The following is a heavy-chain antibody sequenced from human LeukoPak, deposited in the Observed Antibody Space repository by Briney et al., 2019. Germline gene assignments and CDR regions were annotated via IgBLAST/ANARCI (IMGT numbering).Heavy chain of an antibody. CDR1: VDTFSSYA. CDR3: ARDHYYDSTRGAPGWFDP. V-gene: IGHV1-69*05. J-gene: IGHJ5*02. Sequence: SVKVFCKASVDTFSSYAISWVRQARGQGLEWMGGIIPIFGTANYAQKSQGRVTNTTDESTSTAYMELSSRRSEDTAVYYCARDHYYDSTRGAPGWFDPWGQGTLVTVSS. CDR2: IIPIFGTA. D-gene: IGHD3-22*01.